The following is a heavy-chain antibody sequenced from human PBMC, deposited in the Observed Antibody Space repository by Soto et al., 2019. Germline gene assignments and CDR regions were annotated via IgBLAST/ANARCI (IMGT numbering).Heavy chain of an antibody. V-gene: IGHV3-30*18. Sequence: SLRLSCAASGFTFSSYGMHWVRQAPGKGLEWVAVISYDGSNKYYADSVKGRFTISRDNSKNTLYLQMNSLRAEDTAVYYCAKDRSASGYDAYYFDYWGQGTLVTVAS. J-gene: IGHJ4*02. CDR1: GFTFSSYG. CDR3: AKDRSASGYDAYYFDY. D-gene: IGHD5-12*01. CDR2: ISYDGSNK.